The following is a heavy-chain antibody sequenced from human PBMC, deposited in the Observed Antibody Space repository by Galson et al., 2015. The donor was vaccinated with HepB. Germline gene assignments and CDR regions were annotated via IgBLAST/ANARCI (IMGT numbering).Heavy chain of an antibody. D-gene: IGHD2-15*01. Sequence: SLRLSCAASAFTFSTYWMHWVRQAPGKGLVWVSRINSDGSSTIYADSVKGRFTISRDNAKNTLYLQMNSVTAEDTAVYYCVRDGSWDVWGKGTTVTVSS. V-gene: IGHV3-74*01. CDR1: AFTFSTYW. CDR3: VRDGSWDV. CDR2: INSDGSST. J-gene: IGHJ6*04.